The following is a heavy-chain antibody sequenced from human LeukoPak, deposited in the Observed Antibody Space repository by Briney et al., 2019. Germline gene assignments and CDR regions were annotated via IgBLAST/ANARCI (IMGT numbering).Heavy chain of an antibody. Sequence: GGSLRLSCAASGFTFSSYAMSWVRQAPGKGLEWVSVIYSGGNTYYADSVKGRFTISRDNSKNTLYLQMRAEDTAVYYCARAFGGSYNIFAFDIWGQGTMVTVSS. CDR2: IYSGGNT. V-gene: IGHV3-23*03. CDR1: GFTFSSYA. J-gene: IGHJ3*02. D-gene: IGHD1-26*01. CDR3: ARAFGGSYNIFAFDI.